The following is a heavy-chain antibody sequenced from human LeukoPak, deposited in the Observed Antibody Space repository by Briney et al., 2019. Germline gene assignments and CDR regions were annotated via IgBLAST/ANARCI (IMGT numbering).Heavy chain of an antibody. CDR2: IYYSGST. CDR1: GRSISSHY. D-gene: IGHD3-22*01. J-gene: IGHJ4*02. Sequence: SHTLSLTRTLSGRSISSHYWSWIRHPPGKGLEWIGYIYYSGSTNYHPSLKTRVTISVDTSKNQFSLKLNSVTAADTAVYYCARRAPYYFDSSGSHFDYWGQGTLVTVSS. CDR3: ARRAPYYFDSSGSHFDY. V-gene: IGHV4-59*08.